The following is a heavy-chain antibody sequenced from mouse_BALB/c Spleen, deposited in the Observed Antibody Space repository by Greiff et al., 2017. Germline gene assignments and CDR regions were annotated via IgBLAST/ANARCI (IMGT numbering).Heavy chain of an antibody. CDR3: TRDGNYGAMDY. D-gene: IGHD2-1*01. CDR1: GYTFTSYY. Sequence: VKVVESGAELVKPGASVKLSCKASGYTFTSYYMYWVKQRPGQGLEWIGEINPSNGGTNFNEKFKSKATLTVDKSSSTAYMQLSSLTSEDSAVYYCTRDGNYGAMDYWGQGTSVTVSS. J-gene: IGHJ4*01. CDR2: INPSNGGT. V-gene: IGHV1S81*02.